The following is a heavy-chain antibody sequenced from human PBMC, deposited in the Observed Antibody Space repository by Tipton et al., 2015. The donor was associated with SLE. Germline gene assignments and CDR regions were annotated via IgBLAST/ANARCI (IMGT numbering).Heavy chain of an antibody. V-gene: IGHV4-59*01. CDR3: ARTTSGTYYFDY. D-gene: IGHD3-10*01. CDR1: GGSINNYY. CDR2: IYSSGST. Sequence: TLSLTCTVSGGSINNYYWSWIRQPPGKGLEWIGYIYSSGSTDYNPSLNSRVTISVDTSKNQFSLKVTSVTAADTAVYYCARTTSGTYYFDYWGRGTLVTVSS. J-gene: IGHJ4*02.